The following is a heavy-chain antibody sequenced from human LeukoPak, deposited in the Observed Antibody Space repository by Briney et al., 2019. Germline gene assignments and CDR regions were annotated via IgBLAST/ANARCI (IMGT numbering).Heavy chain of an antibody. CDR2: ISSSGSTI. Sequence: PGGSLRLSCAASGFTLSSYEMNWVRQAPGKGLEWVSYISSSGSTIYYADSVKGRFTISRDNSKNTLYLQMNSLRAEDTAVYYCAKDLSSSWTFDYWGQGTLVTVSS. J-gene: IGHJ4*02. CDR1: GFTLSSYE. D-gene: IGHD6-13*01. CDR3: AKDLSSSWTFDY. V-gene: IGHV3-48*03.